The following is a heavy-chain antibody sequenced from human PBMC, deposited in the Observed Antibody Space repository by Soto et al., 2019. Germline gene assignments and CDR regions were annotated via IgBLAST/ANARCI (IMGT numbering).Heavy chain of an antibody. CDR3: ARAETRHSRVSVY. J-gene: IGHJ4*02. D-gene: IGHD3-22*01. CDR1: GFTFSSYW. CDR2: INTDGSST. V-gene: IGHV3-74*01. Sequence: EVQLVESGGGLVQPGGSLRLSCAASGFTFSSYWMHWFRQAPGKALVWVSLINTDGSSTSYADSVKGRFTISRDNAENTLYLQMNSLTAKDTAVYYCARAETRHSRVSVYWGQGTLVTVAS.